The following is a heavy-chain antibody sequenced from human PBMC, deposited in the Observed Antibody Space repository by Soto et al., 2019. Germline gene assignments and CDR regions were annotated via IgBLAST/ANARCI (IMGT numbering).Heavy chain of an antibody. D-gene: IGHD6-13*01. J-gene: IGHJ4*02. CDR1: GGSMTHHY. Sequence: PSETLSLTCTVSGGSMTHHYWSWIRQPPGKGLEWVGYIYSSGSTNYNPSLKSRVAISVDTSKNQFSLELTSVTAADTAVYYCARRMDTSSWLGYWGRGTLVTVSS. V-gene: IGHV4-4*09. CDR3: ARRMDTSSWLGY. CDR2: IYSSGST.